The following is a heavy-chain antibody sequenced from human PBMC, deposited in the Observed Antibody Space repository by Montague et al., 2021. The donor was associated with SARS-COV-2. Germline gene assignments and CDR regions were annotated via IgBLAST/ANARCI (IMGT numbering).Heavy chain of an antibody. CDR3: AKDGYHYGPGSRFDY. CDR1: GFTFRDYA. J-gene: IGHJ4*02. V-gene: IGHV3-9*01. Sequence: SLRLSCSASGFTFRDYAMHWVRQVPGKGLEWVSGMSWNSGRIGYXDSVKGRFTISRDSAKNSVYLQMNSLRSEDTAMYYCAKDGYHYGPGSRFDYWGQGTLVTVSS. D-gene: IGHD3-10*01. CDR2: MSWNSGRI.